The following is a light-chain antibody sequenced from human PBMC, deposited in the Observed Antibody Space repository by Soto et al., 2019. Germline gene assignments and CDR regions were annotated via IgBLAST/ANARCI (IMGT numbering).Light chain of an antibody. CDR3: QKYSSVPV. V-gene: IGKV1-27*01. CDR1: QDIRNF. CDR2: AAS. J-gene: IGKJ3*01. Sequence: DIQMTQSPTSLSASVGDRVTITCRASQDIRNFVAWYQQKPGKAPKLLIYAASTLQSGVPSRFSGSGSGTDFTLTIKRLPPEDVATYSCQKYSSVPVFGPGTKVEIK.